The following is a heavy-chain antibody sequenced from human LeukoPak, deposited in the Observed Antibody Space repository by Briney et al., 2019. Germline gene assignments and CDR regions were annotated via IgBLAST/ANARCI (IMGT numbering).Heavy chain of an antibody. CDR2: ISGSGGST. CDR1: GFTFSSYA. D-gene: IGHD6-19*01. Sequence: GGSLRLSCAASGFTFSSYAMSWVSQAPGKGLEWVSAISGSGGSTYYADSAKGRFTISRDNSKNTLYLQMNSLRAEDTAVYYCAEDQAKQWLVIPQGFDYWGQGTLVTVSS. CDR3: AEDQAKQWLVIPQGFDY. V-gene: IGHV3-23*01. J-gene: IGHJ4*02.